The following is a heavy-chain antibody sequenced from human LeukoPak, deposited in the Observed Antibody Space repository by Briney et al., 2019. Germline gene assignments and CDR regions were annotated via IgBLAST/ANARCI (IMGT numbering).Heavy chain of an antibody. CDR2: IIPIFGTA. CDR3: ARGRYGGTYYFDY. Sequence: SVKVSCKASGGTFSSYAISWVRQAPGQGLEWMGGIIPIFGTANYAQKFQGRVTITTDESTSTAYMELSSLRSEDTAVYYCARGRYGGTYYFDYWGQGALVTVSS. J-gene: IGHJ4*02. CDR1: GGTFSSYA. D-gene: IGHD4-23*01. V-gene: IGHV1-69*05.